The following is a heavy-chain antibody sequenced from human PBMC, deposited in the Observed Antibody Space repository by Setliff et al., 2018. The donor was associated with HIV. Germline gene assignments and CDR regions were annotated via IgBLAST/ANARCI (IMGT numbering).Heavy chain of an antibody. CDR1: GYNFDTYP. V-gene: IGHV7-4-1*02. CDR2: INTNTGSP. CDR3: ARDGADYNFRSGTYPFDI. J-gene: IGHJ4*02. D-gene: IGHD3-3*01. Sequence: ASVKVSCKASGYNFDTYPINWIRQAPGQGPEWMGWINTNTGSPRFAQGLRGRFGFSLDASVTTTYLHIKDLKAEDIAVYYCARDGADYNFRSGTYPFDIWGQGTLVTVSS.